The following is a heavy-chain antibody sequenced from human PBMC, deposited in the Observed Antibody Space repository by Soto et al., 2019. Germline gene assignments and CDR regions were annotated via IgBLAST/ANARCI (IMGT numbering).Heavy chain of an antibody. J-gene: IGHJ6*02. CDR3: VRGEIIPDFGYGMDV. D-gene: IGHD3-10*01. Sequence: GGSLRLSCAASGFTFGSYGMHWVRQAPGKGLEWVAVIWYDGSNKYYADSVKGRFTISRDNSKNTLYLQMNSLRAEDTAVYYCVRGEIIPDFGYGMDVWGQGTTVTGSS. V-gene: IGHV3-33*01. CDR1: GFTFGSYG. CDR2: IWYDGSNK.